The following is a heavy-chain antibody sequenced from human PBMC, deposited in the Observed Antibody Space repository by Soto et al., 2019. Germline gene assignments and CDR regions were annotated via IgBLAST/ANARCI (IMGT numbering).Heavy chain of an antibody. CDR2: IIPILGIA. CDR1: GGTFSSYT. Sequence: QVQLVQSGAEVKKPGSSVKVSCKASGGTFSSYTISWVRQAPGQGLEWMGRIIPILGIANHAQKFQGRVTITADHTTSAAYKGLGSVRSVDTAVYYGARGAGSGYVLGVGLVDYWGQGTLVTVSS. CDR3: ARGAGSGYVLGVGLVDY. D-gene: IGHD5-12*01. J-gene: IGHJ4*02. V-gene: IGHV1-69*02.